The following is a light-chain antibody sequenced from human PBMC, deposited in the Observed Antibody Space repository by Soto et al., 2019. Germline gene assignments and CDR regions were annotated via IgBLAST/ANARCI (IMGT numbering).Light chain of an antibody. V-gene: IGKV1-5*03. CDR3: QQLNTYPLT. Sequence: DIQMTQSPSTLSGSVGDRVTITCRASQTICSWLAWYQQKPWKAPKLLIYKASTLKSGVPSRFSGSRSGTEFTPTINSLQPEDFATYYCQQLNTYPLTFCGGTKVDIK. CDR1: QTICSW. J-gene: IGKJ4*01. CDR2: KAS.